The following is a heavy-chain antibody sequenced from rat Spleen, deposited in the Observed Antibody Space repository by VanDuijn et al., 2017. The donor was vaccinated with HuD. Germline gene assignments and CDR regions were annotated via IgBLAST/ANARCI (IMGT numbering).Heavy chain of an antibody. J-gene: IGHJ2*01. CDR1: GFSLTSYH. Sequence: QVQLKESGPGLVQPSQTLSLTCTVSGFSLTSYHVSWIRQPPGKGLEWMGVIWSHGGIDYNSAIKSRLSISRDTSKSQVFLKLNSLQPEDTGTYFCARHTTAAIPFDYWGQGVMVTVSS. V-gene: IGHV2-15*01. CDR2: IWSHGGI. D-gene: IGHD1-2*01. CDR3: ARHTTAAIPFDY.